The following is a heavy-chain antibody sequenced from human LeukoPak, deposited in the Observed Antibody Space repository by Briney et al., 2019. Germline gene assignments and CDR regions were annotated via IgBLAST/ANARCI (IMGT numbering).Heavy chain of an antibody. V-gene: IGHV3-21*01. Sequence: GGSLRLSCAASGFTFSSYSVNWVRQAPGKGLEWVSSISSSSSYIYYADSVKGRFTISRDNAKNSLYLQMNSLRAEDTAVYYCASWRPMVRGVMRGFDYWGQGTLVTVSS. D-gene: IGHD3-10*01. CDR3: ASWRPMVRGVMRGFDY. J-gene: IGHJ4*02. CDR1: GFTFSSYS. CDR2: ISSSSSYI.